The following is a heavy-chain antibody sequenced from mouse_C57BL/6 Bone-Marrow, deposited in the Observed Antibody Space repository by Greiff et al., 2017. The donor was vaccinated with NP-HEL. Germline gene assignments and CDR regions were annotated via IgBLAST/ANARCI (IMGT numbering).Heavy chain of an antibody. D-gene: IGHD1-1*01. CDR3: ARCGALYGSIYFDY. J-gene: IGHJ2*01. CDR2: IYPGGGYT. CDR1: GYTFTNYW. Sequence: QVQLQQSGAELVRPGTSVKMSCKASGYTFTNYWIGWAKQRPGHGLEWIGDIYPGGGYTNYNEKFKGKATLTADKSSSTAYMQFSSLTSEDSAIYYCARCGALYGSIYFDYWGQGTTLTVSS. V-gene: IGHV1-63*01.